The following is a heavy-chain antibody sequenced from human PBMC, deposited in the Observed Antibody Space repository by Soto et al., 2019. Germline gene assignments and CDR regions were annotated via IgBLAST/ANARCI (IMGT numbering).Heavy chain of an antibody. D-gene: IGHD3-3*01. V-gene: IGHV1-18*04. Sequence: GGAVKDSRLGSGYTFTSYCISWVRQAPGQGLAGMGWISAYNGNTNYAQKLQGRVTMTTDTSTSTAYMELRSLRSDDTAVYYCARAPDFWSGYSLLAYYYYGMDVWGQGTTVTVSS. J-gene: IGHJ6*02. CDR3: ARAPDFWSGYSLLAYYYYGMDV. CDR1: GYTFTSYC. CDR2: ISAYNGNT.